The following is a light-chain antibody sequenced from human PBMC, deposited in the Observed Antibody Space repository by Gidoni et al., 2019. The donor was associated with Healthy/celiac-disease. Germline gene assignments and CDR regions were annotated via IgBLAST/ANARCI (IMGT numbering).Light chain of an antibody. J-gene: IGLJ2*01. Sequence: SYVLTQPPSLSVAPGKTARITCGGNNIGSKSVHWYQQKPGQAPVLVVYDDIDRPSGIPERFSGSNSGNTATLTISRVEAGDEADYYCQVWDSSSDHVVFGGGTKLTVL. V-gene: IGLV3-21*03. CDR2: DDI. CDR3: QVWDSSSDHVV. CDR1: NIGSKS.